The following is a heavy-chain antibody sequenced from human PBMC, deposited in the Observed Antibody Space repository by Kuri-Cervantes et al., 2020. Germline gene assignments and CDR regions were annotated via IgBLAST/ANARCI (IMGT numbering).Heavy chain of an antibody. J-gene: IGHJ4*02. CDR1: GFTFSSYG. D-gene: IGHD5-24*01. CDR3: ASTRWLQPIDY. CDR2: ISYDGSNK. V-gene: IGHV3-30*03. Sequence: GGSLRLSCAASGFTFSSYGMHWVRQAPGRGLEWVAVISYDGSNKYYADSVKGRFTISRDNSKNTLYLQMNSLRAEDTAVYYCASTRWLQPIDYWGQGTLVTVSS.